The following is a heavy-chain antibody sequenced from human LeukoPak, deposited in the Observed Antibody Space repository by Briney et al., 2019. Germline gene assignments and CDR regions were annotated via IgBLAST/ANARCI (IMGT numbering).Heavy chain of an antibody. V-gene: IGHV1-2*02. Sequence: ASVKVSCKASGYTFSGYYLHWMRQAPGQGLEWMGWINPNSSGTIYAQKSQGRVTMTRDTSISTAYMELSRLTSDDAGVYYCARAAVATRGAPVAWFDPWGQGTLVTVSS. D-gene: IGHD5-12*01. CDR1: GYTFSGYY. CDR3: ARAAVATRGAPVAWFDP. J-gene: IGHJ5*02. CDR2: INPNSSGT.